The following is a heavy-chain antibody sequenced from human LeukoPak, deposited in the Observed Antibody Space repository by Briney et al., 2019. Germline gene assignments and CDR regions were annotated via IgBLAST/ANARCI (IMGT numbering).Heavy chain of an antibody. D-gene: IGHD5-18*01. CDR2: ISSSGSTI. Sequence: PGGSLRLSCAASGFTFSSYEMNWVRQAPGKGLEWVSYISSSGSTIYYADSVKGRFTISRDNAKNSLYLQMNSLRVEDTAVYYCAKDLSGYSYGEGYFDYWGQGTLVTVSS. V-gene: IGHV3-48*03. J-gene: IGHJ4*02. CDR1: GFTFSSYE. CDR3: AKDLSGYSYGEGYFDY.